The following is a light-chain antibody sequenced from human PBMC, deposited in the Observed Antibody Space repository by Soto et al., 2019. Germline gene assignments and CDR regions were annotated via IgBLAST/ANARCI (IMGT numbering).Light chain of an antibody. CDR1: QGVGGW. J-gene: IGKJ3*01. CDR3: QQTHSLPLS. V-gene: IGKV1-12*01. CDR2: ATS. Sequence: IQMTQSPSSVSASVGDRVTMTCRPSQGVGGWLAWYQQKPGKVPKLLIYATSSLHSGVPSRFSGSVSGTDFTLSISRLQPEDFASYFCQQTHSLPLSFGPGNKVDIK.